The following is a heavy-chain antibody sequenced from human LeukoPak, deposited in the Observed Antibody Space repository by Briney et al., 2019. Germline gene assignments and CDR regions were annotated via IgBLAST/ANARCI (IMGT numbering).Heavy chain of an antibody. Sequence: GGSLRLSCAASGYTFTSYYMHWVRQAPGQGLEWMGIINPSGGSTSYAQKFQGRVTMTRDTSTSTVYMELSSLRSEDTAVYYCARGTVTTFGYWGQGTLVTVSS. D-gene: IGHD4-11*01. CDR1: GYTFTSYY. CDR2: INPSGGST. J-gene: IGHJ4*02. V-gene: IGHV1-46*01. CDR3: ARGTVTTFGY.